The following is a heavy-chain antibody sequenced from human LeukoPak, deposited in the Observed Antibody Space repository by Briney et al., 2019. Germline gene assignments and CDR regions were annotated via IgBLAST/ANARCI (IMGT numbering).Heavy chain of an antibody. CDR3: ARGSLVYYDFWSGYYYYFDY. V-gene: IGHV4-34*01. CDR1: GGSFSGYY. J-gene: IGHJ4*02. CDR2: INHSGST. Sequence: SETLSLTCAVYGGSFSGYYWSWIRQPPGKGLEWIGEINHSGSTHYNPSLKSRVTISVDTSKNQFSLKLSSVTAADTAVYYCARGSLVYYDFWSGYYYYFDYWGQGTLVTVSS. D-gene: IGHD3-3*01.